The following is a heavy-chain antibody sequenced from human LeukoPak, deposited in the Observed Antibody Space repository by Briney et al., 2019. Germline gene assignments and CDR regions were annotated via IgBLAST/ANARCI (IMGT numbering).Heavy chain of an antibody. J-gene: IGHJ5*02. Sequence: ASVKVSCKASGYTLTSYGISWVRQAPGQGLEWMGWISAYNGNTNYAQKLQGRVTMTTDTSTSTAYMELRSLRSDDTAVYYCAREAHYDIFTGRGWFDPWGQGTLVTVSS. V-gene: IGHV1-18*04. D-gene: IGHD3-9*01. CDR2: ISAYNGNT. CDR3: AREAHYDIFTGRGWFDP. CDR1: GYTLTSYG.